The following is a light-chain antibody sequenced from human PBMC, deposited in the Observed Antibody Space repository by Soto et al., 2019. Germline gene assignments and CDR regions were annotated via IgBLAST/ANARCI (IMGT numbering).Light chain of an antibody. CDR2: GNS. Sequence: QSVLTQPPSASGAPGQRVTISCTGSSSNIGAGYDVHWYQQLPGTAHHLLIYGNSNPPAGVPDRSSGSKSGTSAPLAIAVRQADDEADYYCQSYDSSIGAVFGGGTKLTVL. V-gene: IGLV1-40*01. J-gene: IGLJ2*01. CDR1: SSNIGAGYD. CDR3: QSYDSSIGAV.